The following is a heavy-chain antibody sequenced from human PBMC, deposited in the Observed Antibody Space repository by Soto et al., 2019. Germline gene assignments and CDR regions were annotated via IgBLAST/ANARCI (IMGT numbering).Heavy chain of an antibody. V-gene: IGHV3-30-3*01. CDR3: ARDGYLDIAATMGVDY. J-gene: IGHJ4*02. Sequence: GGSLRLSCAASGFTFSSYAMHWVRQAPGKGLEWVAVISYDGSNKYYADSVKGRFTISRDNSKNTLYLQMNSLRAEDTAVYYCARDGYLDIAATMGVDYWGQGTLVTVSS. D-gene: IGHD5-12*01. CDR2: ISYDGSNK. CDR1: GFTFSSYA.